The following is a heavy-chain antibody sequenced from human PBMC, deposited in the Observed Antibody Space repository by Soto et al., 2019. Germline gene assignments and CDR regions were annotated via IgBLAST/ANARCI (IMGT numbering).Heavy chain of an antibody. CDR3: VRVGGDILTGYFQVDY. Sequence: ASVKVSCKASGYTFTSYDINWVRQAPGQGLEYLGWMNPNSGNTGYVQKFQGRVTMTRDTSTSTVYMELSSLRSEDTAVYYCVRVGGDILTGYFQVDYWGQGTLVTVSS. D-gene: IGHD3-9*01. V-gene: IGHV1-8*01. CDR2: MNPNSGNT. CDR1: GYTFTSYD. J-gene: IGHJ4*02.